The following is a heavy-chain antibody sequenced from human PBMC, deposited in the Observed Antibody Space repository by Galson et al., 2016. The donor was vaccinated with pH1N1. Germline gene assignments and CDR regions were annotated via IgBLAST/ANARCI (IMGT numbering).Heavy chain of an antibody. D-gene: IGHD6-19*01. CDR2: GYFNGDT. Sequence: SETLSLTCTVSGGSISSSSYYWGWFRQPPGKGLEWIGDGYFNGDTYFNPSLKRRVTISVDTSKNHFSLRLSSLTAAATAVYYCARLRTIPGAGIRMRSYFDSWGHVTPVTVSS. CDR3: ARLRTIPGAGIRMRSYFDS. V-gene: IGHV4-39*02. J-gene: IGHJ4*01. CDR1: GGSISSSSYY.